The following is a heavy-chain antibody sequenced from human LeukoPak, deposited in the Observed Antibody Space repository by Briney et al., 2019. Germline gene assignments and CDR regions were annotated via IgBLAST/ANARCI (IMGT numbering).Heavy chain of an antibody. Sequence: SETLSLTCAVYGGSFSGYYWSWIRQPPGKGLEWIGYIYYGGSTNYNPSLKSRVTISVDTSKNQFSLKLSSVTAADTAVYYCARHGDYGNYYYYGMDVWGQGTTVTVSS. V-gene: IGHV4-59*08. CDR2: IYYGGST. J-gene: IGHJ6*02. CDR1: GGSFSGYY. D-gene: IGHD4-17*01. CDR3: ARHGDYGNYYYYGMDV.